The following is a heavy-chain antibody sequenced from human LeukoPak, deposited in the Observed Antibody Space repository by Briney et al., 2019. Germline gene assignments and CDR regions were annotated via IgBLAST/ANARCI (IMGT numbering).Heavy chain of an antibody. Sequence: PSETLSLTCTVSGGSISGYYWSWIRQPPGKGLDYIGYIYYSGSTNYNPSLNSRITMSVDTSKNQFSLKLTSVTAADTAVYYRARHYYSSSGYYYFDYWGQGTLVTVSS. CDR3: ARHYYSSSGYYYFDY. CDR2: IYYSGST. J-gene: IGHJ4*02. D-gene: IGHD3-22*01. CDR1: GGSISGYY. V-gene: IGHV4-59*08.